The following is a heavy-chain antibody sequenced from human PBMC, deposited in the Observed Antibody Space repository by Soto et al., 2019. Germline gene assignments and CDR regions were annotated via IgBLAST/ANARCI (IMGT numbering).Heavy chain of an antibody. V-gene: IGHV4-39*01. D-gene: IGHD6-19*01. J-gene: IGHJ1*01. CDR3: ARHFFQKRRQWLGREYFQH. Sequence: QLQLQESGPGLVKPSETLSLTCTVSGGSISSSSYYWGWIRQPPGKGLEWIGSIYYSGSTYYNPSLKSRVTISVDTSKNQFSLKLSSVTAADTAVYYCARHFFQKRRQWLGREYFQHWGQGTLVTVSS. CDR2: IYYSGST. CDR1: GGSISSSSYY.